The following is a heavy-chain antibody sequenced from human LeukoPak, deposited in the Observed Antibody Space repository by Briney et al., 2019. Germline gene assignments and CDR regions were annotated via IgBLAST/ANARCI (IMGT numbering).Heavy chain of an antibody. CDR1: GYSFTSYW. CDR2: IYPGDSDT. Sequence: GESLKISCKGSGYSFTSYWSGWVRQMPGKGREWMGIIYPGDSDTRYSPSFQGQVTISADKSSGTAYLQWSSLKASDTAMYYCARQGIAAGSGEFMYYGMDVWGQGTTVTVSS. V-gene: IGHV5-51*01. CDR3: ARQGIAAGSGEFMYYGMDV. D-gene: IGHD6-13*01. J-gene: IGHJ6*02.